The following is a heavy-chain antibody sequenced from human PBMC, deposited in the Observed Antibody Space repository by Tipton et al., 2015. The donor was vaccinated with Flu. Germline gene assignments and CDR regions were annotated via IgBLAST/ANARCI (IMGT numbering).Heavy chain of an antibody. CDR3: AAAPYGSGSWDF. CDR1: GGSMNNYFWSSYY. J-gene: IGHJ1*01. CDR2: IYSTGST. D-gene: IGHD3-10*01. V-gene: IGHV4-4*07. Sequence: TLSLTCTVSGGSMNNYFWSSYYWSWIRQPAGKGLEWIGRIYSTGSTNYNPSVKSRVTMSVDTSKNQFSLKLTSLTAADTAIYYCAAAPYGSGSWDFWGHGTLVTVSS.